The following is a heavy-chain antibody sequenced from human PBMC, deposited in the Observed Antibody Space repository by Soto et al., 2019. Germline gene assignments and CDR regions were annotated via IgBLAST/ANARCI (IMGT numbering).Heavy chain of an antibody. CDR1: GFTFSSYA. Sequence: EVQLVESGGGLVQPGGSLRLSCAASGFTFSSYAMHWVRQAPGKGLEYVSAISSNGGSTYYANSVKGRFTISRDNSKNTLYLQMGSLRAEDMAVYYCARQTRSGWGSDSFDSWGQGTLVTVSS. D-gene: IGHD3-16*01. CDR3: ARQTRSGWGSDSFDS. J-gene: IGHJ5*01. CDR2: ISSNGGST. V-gene: IGHV3-64*01.